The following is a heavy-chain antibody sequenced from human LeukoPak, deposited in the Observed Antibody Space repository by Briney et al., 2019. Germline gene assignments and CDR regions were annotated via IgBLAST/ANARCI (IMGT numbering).Heavy chain of an antibody. D-gene: IGHD6-19*01. CDR3: AKYLGSGWSARPHSWFDH. CDR2: ISGSGGST. CDR1: GFTFSSYA. V-gene: IGHV3-23*01. J-gene: IGHJ5*02. Sequence: PGGSLRLSCAASGFTFSSYAMSWVRQAPGKGLEWVSAISGSGGSTYYADSVKGRFTISRDNSKNTLYLQMNSLRAEDTAVYYCAKYLGSGWSARPHSWFDHGGQGTLVTVSS.